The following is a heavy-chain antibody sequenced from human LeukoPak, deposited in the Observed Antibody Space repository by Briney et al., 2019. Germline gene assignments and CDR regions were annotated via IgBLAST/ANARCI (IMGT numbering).Heavy chain of an antibody. CDR3: AREGYSSGLDY. J-gene: IGHJ4*02. V-gene: IGHV3-48*01. Sequence: GGSLRLSCAASGFNFSIYSMNWVRQAPGKGLEWISYISSGSDTLYYAESVKGRFTVSRDNSKNTLYLQMNSLRAEDTAVYYCAREGYSSGLDYWGQGTLVTVSS. CDR1: GFNFSIYS. D-gene: IGHD6-19*01. CDR2: ISSGSDTL.